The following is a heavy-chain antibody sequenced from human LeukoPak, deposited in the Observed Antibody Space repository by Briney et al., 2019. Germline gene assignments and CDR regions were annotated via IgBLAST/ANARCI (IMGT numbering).Heavy chain of an antibody. D-gene: IGHD5-12*01. CDR1: GGSISSYY. CDR3: ARSGGGYVTSAFDY. V-gene: IGHV4-59*01. Sequence: TSSETLSFTCTGSGGSISSYYWSWLRQPPGKGLEGCGYIYYSGSTNYNPSLKSRVTISVDTSKNQFSLKLSSVTAADTAVYYCARSGGGYVTSAFDYWGQGTLVTVSS. J-gene: IGHJ4*02. CDR2: IYYSGST.